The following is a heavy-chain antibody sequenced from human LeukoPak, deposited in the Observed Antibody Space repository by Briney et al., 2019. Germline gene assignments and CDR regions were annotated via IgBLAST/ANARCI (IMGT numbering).Heavy chain of an antibody. J-gene: IGHJ4*02. Sequence: ASVKVSCKASGYTFTSYDINWVRQATGQGLEWMGWMNPNSGNTGYAQKFQGRVTITRNTSISTAYMELSSLRSEDAAVYYCARDRVGAYFDYWGQGTLVTVSS. CDR3: ARDRVGAYFDY. CDR1: GYTFTSYD. CDR2: MNPNSGNT. D-gene: IGHD1-26*01. V-gene: IGHV1-8*03.